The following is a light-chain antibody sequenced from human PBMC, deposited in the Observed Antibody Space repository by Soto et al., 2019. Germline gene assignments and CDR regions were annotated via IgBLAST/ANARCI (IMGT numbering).Light chain of an antibody. CDR3: QESYRTPRT. J-gene: IGKJ2*01. Sequence: DIQMTQSPSSLSASVGDRVTITCRASQTINASLNWYQQKPGKAPKLLIYAASSLQSGVPSRFSGSGSGTDFTLTISSLQPEDFATYYCQESYRTPRTFGQGTRLEI. CDR2: AAS. CDR1: QTINAS. V-gene: IGKV1-39*01.